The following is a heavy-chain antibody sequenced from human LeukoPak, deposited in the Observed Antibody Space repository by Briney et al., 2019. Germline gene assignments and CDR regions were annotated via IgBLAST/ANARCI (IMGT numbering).Heavy chain of an antibody. CDR2: IKQDGSEK. CDR1: GFTFSSYW. Sequence: GGSLRLSCAASGFTFSSYWMSWVRQAPGKGLEWVANIKQDGSEKYYVDSVKGRFTISRDNAKNSLYLQMNSLRAEDTAVYYCARDPRGSTTRGPFDAFDIWGQGTMVTVSS. J-gene: IGHJ3*02. D-gene: IGHD5/OR15-5a*01. V-gene: IGHV3-7*01. CDR3: ARDPRGSTTRGPFDAFDI.